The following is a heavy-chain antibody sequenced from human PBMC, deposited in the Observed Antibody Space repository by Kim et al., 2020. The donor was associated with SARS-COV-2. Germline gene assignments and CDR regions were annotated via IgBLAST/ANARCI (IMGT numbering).Heavy chain of an antibody. D-gene: IGHD6-19*01. CDR3: ANTHSSGWYEIGY. J-gene: IGHJ4*02. CDR1: GGSFSGYY. CDR2: INHSGST. Sequence: SETLSLTCAVYGGSFSGYYWSWIRQPPGKGLEWIGEINHSGSTNYNPSLKSRVTISVDTSKNQFSLKLSSVTAADTAVYYCANTHSSGWYEIGYWGQGTL. V-gene: IGHV4-34*01.